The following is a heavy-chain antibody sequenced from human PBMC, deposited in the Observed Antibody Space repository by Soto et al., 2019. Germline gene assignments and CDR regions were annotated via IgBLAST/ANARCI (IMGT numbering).Heavy chain of an antibody. CDR1: GGTFSTYT. V-gene: IGHV1-69*06. CDR2: IIPIFGTP. D-gene: IGHD2-15*01. J-gene: IGHJ5*02. Sequence: SVKVSCKASGGTFSTYTFSWVRQAPGQGLEWMGRIIPIFGTPYYAQKFQGRVTISADKSTSTVYMELSSLGSDDTAVYFCARGLECRGYCLDKPTWFGPWGQGTLVTVSS. CDR3: ARGLECRGYCLDKPTWFGP.